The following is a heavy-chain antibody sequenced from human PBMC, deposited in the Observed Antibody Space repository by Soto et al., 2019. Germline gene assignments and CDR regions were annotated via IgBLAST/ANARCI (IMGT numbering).Heavy chain of an antibody. D-gene: IGHD3-16*01. Sequence: PGGSLRLSGAASGFPFISTDITWVRQAPGKGLDWVSTIDGSGGTTYYADSVKGPFTISRDNSMNTVHLQMNSLRADDTALYYWAKNLGWFNTWGQGVLVTVSS. V-gene: IGHV3-23*01. J-gene: IGHJ5*02. CDR1: GFPFISTD. CDR2: IDGSGGTT. CDR3: AKNLGWFNT.